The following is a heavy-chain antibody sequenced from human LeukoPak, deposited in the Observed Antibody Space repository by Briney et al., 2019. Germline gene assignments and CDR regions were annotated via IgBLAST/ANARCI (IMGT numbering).Heavy chain of an antibody. V-gene: IGHV3-11*04. CDR1: GFTFSDYY. J-gene: IGHJ4*02. CDR3: ARGRRYCSSTSCSLGDY. D-gene: IGHD2-2*01. Sequence: PGGSLRLSCAASGFTFSDYYMSWIRQALGKGLEWVSYISSSGSTIYYADSVKGRFTISRDNAKNSLYLQMNSLRAEDTAVYYCARGRRYCSSTSCSLGDYWGQGTLVTVSS. CDR2: ISSSGSTI.